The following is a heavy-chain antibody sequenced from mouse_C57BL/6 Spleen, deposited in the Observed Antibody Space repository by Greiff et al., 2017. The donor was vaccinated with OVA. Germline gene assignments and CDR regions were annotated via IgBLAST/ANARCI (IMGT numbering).Heavy chain of an antibody. Sequence: VQLKQSVAELVRPGASVKLSCTASGFNIKNTYMHWVKQRPEQGLEWIGRIDPANGNTKYAQKFQGKATITADKYSNTAYLQLSSLTSEDTAIYYCARSGYYGSSYPYVWGTGTTVTVSS. CDR3: ARSGYYGSSYPYV. J-gene: IGHJ1*03. D-gene: IGHD1-1*01. CDR2: IDPANGNT. CDR1: GFNIKNTY. V-gene: IGHV14-3*01.